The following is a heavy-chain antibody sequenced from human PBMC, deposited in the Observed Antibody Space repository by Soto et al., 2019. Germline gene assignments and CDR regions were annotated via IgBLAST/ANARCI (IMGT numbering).Heavy chain of an antibody. J-gene: IGHJ6*02. D-gene: IGHD2-2*01. CDR3: TTDSADIVVVPATFGMDV. V-gene: IGHV3-15*01. CDR1: GITFSNAW. Sequence: GGSLRTSCAASGITFSNAWITWVRQAPGKGLEWFGRIKSITDGGTTDYAAPVKGRFTISRDDSKDTLYLQMNNLRTEDTAVYHCTTDSADIVVVPATFGMDVWGQGTTVTVYS. CDR2: IKSITDGGTT.